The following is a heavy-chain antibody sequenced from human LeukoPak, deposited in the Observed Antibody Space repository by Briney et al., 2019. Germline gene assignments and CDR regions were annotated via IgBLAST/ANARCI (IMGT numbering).Heavy chain of an antibody. V-gene: IGHV3-66*02. CDR1: GFTVSSNY. D-gene: IGHD4-11*01. J-gene: IGHJ4*02. Sequence: GSLRLSCVASGFTVSSNYMSWVRQAPGKGLEWVSVIYSGGSTYYADSVKGRFTISRDNSKNTLYLQMNSLRGEDTAVYYCARAPMTTVTTDDYWGQGTLVTVSS. CDR2: IYSGGST. CDR3: ARAPMTTVTTDDY.